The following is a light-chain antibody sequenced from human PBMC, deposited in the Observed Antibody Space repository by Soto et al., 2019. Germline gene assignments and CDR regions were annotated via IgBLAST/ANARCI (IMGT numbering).Light chain of an antibody. CDR3: QKYNSAPNT. CDR2: ATS. CDR1: QGVGGW. J-gene: IGKJ5*01. Sequence: IQMTQSPSSVSASVGDRVTMTCRASQGVGGWLAWYQQKPGKVPKLLIYATSSLHSGVPSRFSGSGSGTDFTLTISSLQPEDVATYYCQKYNSAPNTFGQGTRLEIK. V-gene: IGKV1-12*01.